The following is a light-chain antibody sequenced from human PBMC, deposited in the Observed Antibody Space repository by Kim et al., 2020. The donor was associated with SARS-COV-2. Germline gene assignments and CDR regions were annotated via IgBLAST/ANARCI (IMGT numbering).Light chain of an antibody. Sequence: QPASISCRSSQSLVKSDGDTYLHWFQQRPGQSPRRLIYRVSNRDSGVPDRFSGSGSGTDFTLKISRVEAEDVGVYYCMQSTHRPLTFGGGTKLEI. CDR1: QSLVKSDGDTY. J-gene: IGKJ4*01. CDR3: MQSTHRPLT. CDR2: RVS. V-gene: IGKV2-30*01.